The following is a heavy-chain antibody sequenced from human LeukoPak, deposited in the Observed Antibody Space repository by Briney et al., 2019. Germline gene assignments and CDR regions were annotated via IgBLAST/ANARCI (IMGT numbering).Heavy chain of an antibody. CDR1: GFTFSSYA. Sequence: GGSLRLSCAASGFTFSSYAMSWVRQAPGKGLGWVSAISGSGGSTYYADSVKGRFTISRDNSKNTLYLQMNSLRAEDTAVYYCAKDFGLAIFGVVIATSFDYWGQGTLVTVSS. J-gene: IGHJ4*02. CDR2: ISGSGGST. D-gene: IGHD3-3*01. CDR3: AKDFGLAIFGVVIATSFDY. V-gene: IGHV3-23*01.